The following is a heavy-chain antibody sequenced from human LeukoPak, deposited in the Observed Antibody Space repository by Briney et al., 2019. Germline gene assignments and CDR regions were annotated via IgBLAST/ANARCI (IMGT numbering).Heavy chain of an antibody. D-gene: IGHD3-22*01. V-gene: IGHV1-69*13. CDR2: IIPIFGTA. CDR3: ASVPYYYDSSGYYYDY. J-gene: IGHJ4*02. CDR1: GGTFSSYA. Sequence: SVKVSCKASGGTFSSYAISWVRQAPEQGLEWMGGIIPIFGTANYAQKFQGRVTITADESTSTAYMELSSLRSEDTAVYYCASVPYYYDSSGYYYDYWGQGTLVTVSS.